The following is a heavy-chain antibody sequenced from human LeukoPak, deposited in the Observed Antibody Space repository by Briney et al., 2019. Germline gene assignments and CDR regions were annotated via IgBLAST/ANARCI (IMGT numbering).Heavy chain of an antibody. CDR1: GGSISSYY. V-gene: IGHV4-59*08. D-gene: IGHD1-7*01. CDR2: ISYSGST. J-gene: IGHJ4*02. CDR3: VRHEGGTTLDY. Sequence: SETLSLTCTVSGGSISSYYWSWIRQPPGKGLEWIGYISYSGSTNYNASLKGRVTMSVDTSKNQSSLKLSSVTAADTAVYYCVRHEGGTTLDYWGQGTLVTVSS.